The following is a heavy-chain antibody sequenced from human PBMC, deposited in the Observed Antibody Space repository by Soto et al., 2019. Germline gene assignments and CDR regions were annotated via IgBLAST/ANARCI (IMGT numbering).Heavy chain of an antibody. Sequence: GGSVEVSSKASGGTFSSYAISWVRQAPGQGLEWMGGIIPIFGTANYAQKFQGRVTITADESTSTAYMELSSLRSEDTAVYYCARGGTPCGGDCFYFDYWGQGTLVTVS. CDR3: ARGGTPCGGDCFYFDY. D-gene: IGHD2-21*02. V-gene: IGHV1-69*13. CDR2: IIPIFGTA. CDR1: GGTFSSYA. J-gene: IGHJ4*02.